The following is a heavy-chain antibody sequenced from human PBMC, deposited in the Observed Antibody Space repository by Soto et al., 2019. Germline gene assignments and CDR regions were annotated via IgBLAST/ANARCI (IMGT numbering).Heavy chain of an antibody. D-gene: IGHD4-17*01. CDR2: IHYSGNT. J-gene: IGHJ6*02. CDR1: GASINGGGYY. CDR3: ARDPSYGDYSYYGMDV. Sequence: QVQLQESGPGLVKPSQTLSLTCTVSGASINGGGYYWSWIRQHPGKGLEWIGSIHYSGNTYYSPSLKSRVTISVDTSKNHFSQRLTSVTAADTAVYYCARDPSYGDYSYYGMDVWGQGTTVTVSS. V-gene: IGHV4-31*03.